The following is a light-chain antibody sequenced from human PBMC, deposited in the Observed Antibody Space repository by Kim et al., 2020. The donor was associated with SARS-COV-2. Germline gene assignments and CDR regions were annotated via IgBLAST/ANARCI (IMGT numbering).Light chain of an antibody. Sequence: SYELTQPPSVSVSPGQTASITCSGDKLGDKYACWYQQKPGQSPVLVMYQDSTRPSGIPERFSGSNSGNTATLTISGTQTMDEAVYYCRAWDSSTGV. CDR1: KLGDKY. J-gene: IGLJ3*02. V-gene: IGLV3-1*01. CDR2: QDS. CDR3: RAWDSSTGV.